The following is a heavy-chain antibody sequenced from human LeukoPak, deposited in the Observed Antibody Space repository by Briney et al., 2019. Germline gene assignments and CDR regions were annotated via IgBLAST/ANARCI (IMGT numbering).Heavy chain of an antibody. CDR3: ARDGGRYSFDY. CDR1: GFTFSTYG. D-gene: IGHD3-16*01. J-gene: IGHJ4*02. Sequence: GGSLRLSCAASGFTFSTYGMHWVRQAPGKGLEWVAVIWDDGSNKNYADSVKGRVTISRDNSQNTLHLQMNSLRAEDTAIYYCARDGGRYSFDYWGQGTLVTVSS. CDR2: IWDDGSNK. V-gene: IGHV3-33*01.